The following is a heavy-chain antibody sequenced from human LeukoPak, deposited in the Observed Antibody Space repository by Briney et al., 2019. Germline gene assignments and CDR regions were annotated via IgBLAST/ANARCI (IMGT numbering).Heavy chain of an antibody. V-gene: IGHV3-30*02. CDR3: AKRIQSAMATGY. CDR1: RFTFSSYG. CDR2: IQYDGSNE. Sequence: GGSLRLSCAASRFTFSSYGMHWVRQAPGKGLEWVAYIQYDGSNEQYADSVKGRFSISRDSSKNILYLQMNSLRAEDTAVYYCAKRIQSAMATGYWGQGTLVTVSS. D-gene: IGHD5-18*01. J-gene: IGHJ4*02.